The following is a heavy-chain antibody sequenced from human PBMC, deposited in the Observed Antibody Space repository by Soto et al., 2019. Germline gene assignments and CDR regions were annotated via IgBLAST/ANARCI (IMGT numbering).Heavy chain of an antibody. Sequence: GGSLRLSCAASGFTFSSYGMHWVRQAPGKGLEWVAVISYDGSNKYYADSVKGRFTISRDNSKNTLYLQMNSLRAEDTAVYYCARVILAYGDYGLDAFDIWGQGTMVTVSS. CDR2: ISYDGSNK. CDR3: ARVILAYGDYGLDAFDI. J-gene: IGHJ3*02. D-gene: IGHD4-17*01. V-gene: IGHV3-30*03. CDR1: GFTFSSYG.